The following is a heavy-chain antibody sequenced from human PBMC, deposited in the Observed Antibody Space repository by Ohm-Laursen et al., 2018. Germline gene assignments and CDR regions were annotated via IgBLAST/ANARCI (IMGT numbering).Heavy chain of an antibody. Sequence: SVKVSCNAAGYTFTNYGLIWVRQAPGQGLEWMGWISVYNGNTKYAQKFLGRVTMTTDTSTSTAYMELRSLRSDDMAVYYCARDSQEKQWPPTNGFDPWGQGTLVTVSP. CDR2: ISVYNGNT. D-gene: IGHD6-19*01. V-gene: IGHV1-18*03. CDR3: ARDSQEKQWPPTNGFDP. J-gene: IGHJ5*02. CDR1: GYTFTNYG.